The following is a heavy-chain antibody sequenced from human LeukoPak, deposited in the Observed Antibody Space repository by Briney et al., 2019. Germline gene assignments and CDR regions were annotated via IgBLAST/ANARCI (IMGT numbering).Heavy chain of an antibody. D-gene: IGHD4-17*01. CDR2: INPSGGST. CDR3: ARDEGLRHWYFDL. J-gene: IGHJ2*01. V-gene: IGHV1-46*01. Sequence: ASVKVSCKASGHTFTSYYMHWVRQAPGQGLEWMGIINPSGGSTSYAQKFQGRVTMTRDTSTSTVYMELSSLRSEDTAVYYCARDEGLRHWYFDLWGRGTLVTVSS. CDR1: GHTFTSYY.